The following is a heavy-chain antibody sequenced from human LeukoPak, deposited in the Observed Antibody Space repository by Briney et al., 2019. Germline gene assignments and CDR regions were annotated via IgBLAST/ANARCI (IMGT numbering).Heavy chain of an antibody. CDR1: GFTVSSNY. CDR2: IYSGGST. Sequence: GGSLRLSCAASGFTVSSNYMSWVRQAPGKGLEWVSVIYSGGSTYYADFVKGRFTISRDNSKNTLHLQMNSLRAEDTAVYYCARKAIAAAGYYFDYWGQGTLVTVSS. J-gene: IGHJ4*02. V-gene: IGHV3-66*02. CDR3: ARKAIAAAGYYFDY. D-gene: IGHD6-13*01.